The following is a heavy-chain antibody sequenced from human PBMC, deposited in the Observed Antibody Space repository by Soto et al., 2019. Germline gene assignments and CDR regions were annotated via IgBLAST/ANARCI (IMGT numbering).Heavy chain of an antibody. Sequence: EVPVLESGGALVQPGGSLRLSCAASGFTFRKHAMTWVRQAPGQGLEYVSSITASGSATFYAASVRGRFAIARDNAKSTLYLQMRTLTAEDTALYECAKDGAGRRIDYWGQGTLVTVSS. V-gene: IGHV3-23*01. CDR2: ITASGSAT. J-gene: IGHJ4*02. CDR1: GFTFRKHA. D-gene: IGHD6-13*01. CDR3: AKDGAGRRIDY.